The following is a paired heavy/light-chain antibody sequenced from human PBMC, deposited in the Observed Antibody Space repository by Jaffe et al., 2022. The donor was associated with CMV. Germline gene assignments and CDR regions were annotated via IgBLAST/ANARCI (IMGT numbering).Light chain of an antibody. CDR3: QQYYSTPVT. V-gene: IGKV4-1*01. CDR1: QSVLYSSNNKNY. CDR2: WAS. Sequence: DIVMTQSPDSLAVSLGERATINCKSSQSVLYSSNNKNYLAWYQQKPGQPPKLLIYWASTRESGVPDRFSGSGSGTDFTLTISSLQAEDVAVYYCQQYYSTPVTFGQGTKLEIK. J-gene: IGKJ2*01.
Heavy chain of an antibody. CDR3: AREPPGSPTFWSGYYYYFDY. J-gene: IGHJ4*02. V-gene: IGHV3-21*01. D-gene: IGHD3-3*01. Sequence: EVQLVESGGGLVKPGGSLRLSCAASGFTFSSYSMNWVRQAPGKGLEWVSSISSSSSYIYYADSVKGRFTISRDNAKNSLYLQMNSLRAEDTAVYYCAREPPGSPTFWSGYYYYFDYWGQGTLVTVSS. CDR2: ISSSSSYI. CDR1: GFTFSSYS.